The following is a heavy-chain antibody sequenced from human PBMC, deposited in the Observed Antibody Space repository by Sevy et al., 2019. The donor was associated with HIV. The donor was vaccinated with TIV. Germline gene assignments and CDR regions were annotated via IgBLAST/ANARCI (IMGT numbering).Heavy chain of an antibody. J-gene: IGHJ6*02. CDR3: AKTETVYYYGMDV. CDR1: GGSIGSSYY. Sequence: SETLSLTCTISGGSIGSSYYWGWVRQRPGKGLELIGTIYYSGNTDYNPSLKSRVTISVDRSKNQVSLELSSVTAADTAVYYCAKTETVYYYGMDVWGQGTSVTVSS. CDR2: IYYSGNT. V-gene: IGHV4-39*01. D-gene: IGHD1-1*01.